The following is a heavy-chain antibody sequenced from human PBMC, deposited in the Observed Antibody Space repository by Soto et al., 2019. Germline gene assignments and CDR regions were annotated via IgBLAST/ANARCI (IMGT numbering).Heavy chain of an antibody. CDR1: GFTFSSYE. CDR3: ARGDSSGWYGHYYYYYGMDV. D-gene: IGHD6-19*01. Sequence: GGSLRLSCAASGFTFSSYEMNWAPRPPGRGLEWVSYISGSGSTIYYADSVKGRFTISRDNAKNSLYLQMNSLRAEDTAVYYCARGDSSGWYGHYYYYYGMDVWGQGTTVTVSS. CDR2: ISGSGSTI. J-gene: IGHJ6*02. V-gene: IGHV3-48*03.